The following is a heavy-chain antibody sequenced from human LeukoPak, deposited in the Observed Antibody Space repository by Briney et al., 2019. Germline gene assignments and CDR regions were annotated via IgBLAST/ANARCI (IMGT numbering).Heavy chain of an antibody. CDR1: EFRFSGCG. CDR3: AKVSTYGSGSYYAYYYYGMDV. J-gene: IGHJ6*02. D-gene: IGHD3-10*01. CDR2: SSYDGTNK. V-gene: IGHV3-30*18. Sequence: PGGSLRLSCAASEFRFSGCGMYWVRQAPDKGLEWVAFSSYDGTNKYYADSVKGRFTISRDNSKNTLYLQMNSLRAEDTAVYYCAKVSTYGSGSYYAYYYYGMDVWGQGTTVTVSS.